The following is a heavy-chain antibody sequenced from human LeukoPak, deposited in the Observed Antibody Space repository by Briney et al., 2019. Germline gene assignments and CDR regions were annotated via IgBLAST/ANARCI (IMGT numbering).Heavy chain of an antibody. J-gene: IGHJ4*02. CDR3: AKGGLSEMVRGVYFDY. CDR1: GFTFSSYG. D-gene: IGHD3-10*01. Sequence: AGGSLRLSCAASGFTFSSYGMSWVRQAPGKGLEWVSAISGSGGSTYCADSVKGRFTISRDNSKNTLYLQMNSLRAEDTAVYYCAKGGLSEMVRGVYFDYWGQGTLVTVSS. V-gene: IGHV3-23*01. CDR2: ISGSGGST.